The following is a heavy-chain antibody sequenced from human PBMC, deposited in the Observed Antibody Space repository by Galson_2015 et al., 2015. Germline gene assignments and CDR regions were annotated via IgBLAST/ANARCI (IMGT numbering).Heavy chain of an antibody. J-gene: IGHJ4*02. Sequence: SLRLSCAASGFTFSSYAMLWVRQAPGKGLEWVAVISYDGSNKYYADSVKGRFTISRDNSKNTLYLQMNSLRAEDTAVYYCARPDESSGWYWGALGYWGQGTLVTVSS. CDR3: ARPDESSGWYWGALGY. CDR2: ISYDGSNK. D-gene: IGHD6-19*01. CDR1: GFTFSSYA. V-gene: IGHV3-30-3*01.